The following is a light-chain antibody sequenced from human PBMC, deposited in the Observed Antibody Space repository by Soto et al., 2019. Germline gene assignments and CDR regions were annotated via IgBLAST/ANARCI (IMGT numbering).Light chain of an antibody. CDR1: QSVSSSY. CDR2: GAS. V-gene: IGKV3-20*01. Sequence: EILLTQSPGTLSLSPGERATLSCSASQSVSSSYLAWYQQKPGQAPRLLVYGASSRATGIPDRFSGSGSGTDFTLTISRLEPEDFAVYYCQQYGSSITFGQGTRLEI. J-gene: IGKJ5*01. CDR3: QQYGSSIT.